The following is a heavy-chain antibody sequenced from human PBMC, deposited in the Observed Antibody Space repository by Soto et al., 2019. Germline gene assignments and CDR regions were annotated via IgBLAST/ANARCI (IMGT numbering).Heavy chain of an antibody. J-gene: IGHJ4*02. CDR3: ARMDWGFGESPIDY. D-gene: IGHD3-10*01. CDR1: GGSISSSNR. V-gene: IGHV4-4*02. Sequence: PSETLSLTCAVSGGSISSSNRWSWVRQPPGKGLEWIGEIYHSGSTNYNPSLKSRVTTSVDKSKNQFSLKLSSVTAADTAVYYCARMDWGFGESPIDYWGQGALVTVSS. CDR2: IYHSGST.